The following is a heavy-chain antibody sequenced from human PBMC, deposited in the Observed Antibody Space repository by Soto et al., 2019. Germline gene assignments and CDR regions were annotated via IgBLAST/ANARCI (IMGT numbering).Heavy chain of an antibody. Sequence: EVQLVESGGGLEQPGGSLRLSCAASGFTFSSYEMDWVRQAPGKGPEWVAYISSSGNSIYYTDSVKGRFTISRDNAENSLNLQMNSLRAEDTAVYYCVKEKSVLYSGYDAFDIWGQGTMVTVA. D-gene: IGHD5-12*01. J-gene: IGHJ3*02. CDR1: GFTFSSYE. V-gene: IGHV3-48*03. CDR3: VKEKSVLYSGYDAFDI. CDR2: ISSSGNSI.